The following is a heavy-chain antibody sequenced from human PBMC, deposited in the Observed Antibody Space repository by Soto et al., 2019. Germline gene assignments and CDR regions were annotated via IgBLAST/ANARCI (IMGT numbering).Heavy chain of an antibody. V-gene: IGHV3-33*01. D-gene: IGHD1-26*01. Sequence: QVQLVESGGGVVQPGRSLRLSCAASGFTFSGYGMHWVRQAPGKGLEWVASIRYDGSNEGYADSVKGRFTISRDNSKNTLYLQMNSLRAEDTAVDYCASDGVGATTFRDDFDFWGQGTLVTVSS. CDR3: ASDGVGATTFRDDFDF. CDR2: IRYDGSNE. J-gene: IGHJ4*02. CDR1: GFTFSGYG.